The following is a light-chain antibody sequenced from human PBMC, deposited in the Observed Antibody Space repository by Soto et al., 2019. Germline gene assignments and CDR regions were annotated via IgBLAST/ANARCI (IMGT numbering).Light chain of an antibody. V-gene: IGLV2-14*01. CDR2: DVN. J-gene: IGLJ1*01. CDR1: SSYVGGYNY. CDR3: SSYTSSSTRV. Sequence: QSALTQPASVSGSPGQSITISCTGTSSYVGGYNYVSLYQQNPGKAPKLMIYDVNNRPSGVSYRFSGSKSGNTASLTISGLQAEDEADYYCSSYTSSSTRVFGTWTKLTVL.